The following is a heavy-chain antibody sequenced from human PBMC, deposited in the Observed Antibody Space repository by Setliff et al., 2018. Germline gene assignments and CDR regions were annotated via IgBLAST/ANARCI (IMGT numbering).Heavy chain of an antibody. Sequence: SETLSLTCTVSDGSSSSHYWSWIRQPPGKGLEWIGYIHFSGTTNYNPSLKSRVTLSLGTSKDQFSLELSSVTAADTAMYYCARENGYCSGGACYFMFDYWGQGTLVTVS. D-gene: IGHD2-15*01. CDR2: IHFSGTT. V-gene: IGHV4-59*11. J-gene: IGHJ4*02. CDR1: DGSSSSHY. CDR3: ARENGYCSGGACYFMFDY.